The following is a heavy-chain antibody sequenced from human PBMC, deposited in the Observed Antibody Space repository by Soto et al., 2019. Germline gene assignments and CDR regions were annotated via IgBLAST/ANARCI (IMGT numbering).Heavy chain of an antibody. CDR2: IDGVGTGT. J-gene: IGHJ4*02. V-gene: IGHV3-74*01. CDR1: GFTFTNYS. Sequence: PGGPLRLSCAPSGFTFTNYSIHRVRHVPGKGMVWFSRIDGVGTGTSYSDSVPGRVTMSRDNAENTLYLQMNSLRGEEAAVYYCTPLFEYWGQGSPLTASS. CDR3: TPLFEY.